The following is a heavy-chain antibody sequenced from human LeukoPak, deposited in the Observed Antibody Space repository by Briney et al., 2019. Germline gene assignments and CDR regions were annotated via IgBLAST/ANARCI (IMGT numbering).Heavy chain of an antibody. J-gene: IGHJ4*01. D-gene: IGHD6-13*01. V-gene: IGHV3-7*03. Sequence: GGSLRLSCAPSGFMFSSHWMSWVRQAPGKGLEWVANINQDGSQKYYMDSVRGRFTISRDNAKNSLYLQMNSLRAEDTAVYYCARDGEAPGISFELWGQGTPVTVSS. CDR1: GFMFSSHW. CDR2: INQDGSQK. CDR3: ARDGEAPGISFEL.